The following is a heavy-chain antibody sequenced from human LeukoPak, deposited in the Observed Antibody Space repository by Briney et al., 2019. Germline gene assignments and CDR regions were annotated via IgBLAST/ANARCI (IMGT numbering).Heavy chain of an antibody. J-gene: IGHJ5*01. CDR1: TFTFSNYA. Sequence: GGSLTLTCAASTFTFSNYAMSWVRQPPGKGLEWVAAISSGADSTYYADSVQGRSTIPRNNSKNTLFLKMSGLRAEDTAVYFCARGAYGDYDSWGQGTLVTVSS. D-gene: IGHD4-17*01. CDR3: ARGAYGDYDS. V-gene: IGHV3-23*01. CDR2: ISSGADST.